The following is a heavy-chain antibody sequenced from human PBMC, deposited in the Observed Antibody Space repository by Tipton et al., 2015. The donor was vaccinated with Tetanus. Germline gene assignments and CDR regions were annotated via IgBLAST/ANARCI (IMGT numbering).Heavy chain of an antibody. CDR2: IAFDGKNE. CDR3: AKEFQRARIRFFDS. Sequence: SLRLSCAASGFRFSYSGMHWVRQAPGKGLEWVAVIAFDGKNERYADFVKGRFIISRDNSKNTLYLQMNSLRPEDTAVYYCAKEFQRARIRFFDSWGQGTQVTASS. J-gene: IGHJ4*02. D-gene: IGHD2-15*01. CDR1: GFRFSYSG. V-gene: IGHV3-30*18.